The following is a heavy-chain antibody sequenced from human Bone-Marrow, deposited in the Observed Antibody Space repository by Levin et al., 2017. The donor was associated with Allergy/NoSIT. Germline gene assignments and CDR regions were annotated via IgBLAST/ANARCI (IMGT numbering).Heavy chain of an antibody. CDR1: GASITTYY. J-gene: IGHJ1*01. CDR3: AREGSGNFNAEYFQY. V-gene: IGHV4-59*01. CDR2: VYSSGST. D-gene: IGHD3-10*01. Sequence: SETLSLTCTVSGASITTYYWSWIRQPPGKGLEWIGYVYSSGSTNYNPSLKSRVTISIDTSKNQFSLKLSSVTPADTAVYYCAREGSGNFNAEYFQYWGQGTLVAVSS.